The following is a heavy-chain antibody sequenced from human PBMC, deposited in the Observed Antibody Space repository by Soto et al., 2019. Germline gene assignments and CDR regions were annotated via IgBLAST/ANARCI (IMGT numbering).Heavy chain of an antibody. CDR2: ISGRGGST. J-gene: IGHJ4*02. CDR3: AKSDTAMAYFDY. Sequence: GGSLRLSCAASGFTFSSYAMSWVRQAPGKGLEWVSAISGRGGSTYYADSVKGRFTISRDNSKNTLYLQMTSLRAEDTEVYYCAKSDTAMAYFDYWGQGTLVTVSS. CDR1: GFTFSSYA. D-gene: IGHD5-18*01. V-gene: IGHV3-23*01.